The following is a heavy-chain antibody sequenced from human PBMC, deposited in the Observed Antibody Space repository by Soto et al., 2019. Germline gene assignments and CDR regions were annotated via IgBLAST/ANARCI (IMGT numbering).Heavy chain of an antibody. CDR2: IYPGDSDT. D-gene: IGHD3-3*01. J-gene: IGHJ6*03. CDR3: ARLTGTIFGVVAAPNYYMEV. Sequence: GESLKISCKGSGYSFTSYWIGWVRQMPGKGLEWMGIIYPGDSDTRYSPSFQGQVTISADKSISTAYLQWSNLKASDTAMYYCARLTGTIFGVVAAPNYYMEVWGKGTTVTVSS. V-gene: IGHV5-51*01. CDR1: GYSFTSYW.